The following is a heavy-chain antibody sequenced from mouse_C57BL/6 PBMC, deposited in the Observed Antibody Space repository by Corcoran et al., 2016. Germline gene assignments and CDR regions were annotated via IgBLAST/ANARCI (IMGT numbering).Heavy chain of an antibody. D-gene: IGHD1-1*01. Sequence: QIQLVQSGPELKKPGETVKISCKASGYTFTTYGMSWVKQAPGKGLKWMGWINTYSGVPTYADDFKGRFAFSLETSASTAYLQINNLKNEDTATYFWARSPTVVAPYAYWGQGTLVTVSA. CDR3: ARSPTVVAPYAY. V-gene: IGHV9-3*01. CDR2: INTYSGVP. J-gene: IGHJ3*01. CDR1: GYTFTTYG.